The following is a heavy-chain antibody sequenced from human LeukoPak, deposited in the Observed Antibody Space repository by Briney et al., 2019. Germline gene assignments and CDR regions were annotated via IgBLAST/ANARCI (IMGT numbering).Heavy chain of an antibody. J-gene: IGHJ4*02. CDR2: IDRDGSRI. CDR1: GFTFSSYW. CDR3: AKGLGSGWYLFEY. Sequence: GGSLRLSCAVSGFTFSSYWMHWVRQAPGKGLVWVSRIDRDGSRINYADSVKGRFTISRDNGKNTLFLQMNSLRAEDAAVYYCAKGLGSGWYLFEYWGQGTLVTVSS. D-gene: IGHD6-19*01. V-gene: IGHV3-74*01.